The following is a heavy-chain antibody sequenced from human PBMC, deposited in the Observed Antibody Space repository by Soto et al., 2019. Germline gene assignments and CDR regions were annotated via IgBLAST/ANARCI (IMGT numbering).Heavy chain of an antibody. J-gene: IGHJ4*02. V-gene: IGHV3-23*01. CDR1: GFTFSNYA. Sequence: PGGSLRLSCAAAGFTFSNYAMNWVRQAPGKGLDWVSAISGSGGSTYYADSVKGRFTISRDNSKNTLYLQMNSLRAEDTAVYYCARDFGLRYCSGGSCYSGYFDYWGQGTLVTVSS. D-gene: IGHD2-15*01. CDR2: ISGSGGST. CDR3: ARDFGLRYCSGGSCYSGYFDY.